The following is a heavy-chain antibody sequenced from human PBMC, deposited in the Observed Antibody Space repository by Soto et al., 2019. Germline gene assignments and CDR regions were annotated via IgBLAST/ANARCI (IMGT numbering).Heavy chain of an antibody. CDR2: IIPIFGTA. CDR1: GGTFSSYA. J-gene: IGHJ6*02. CDR3: ATRIAAAGTEYYYNYGMDV. V-gene: IGHV1-69*12. D-gene: IGHD6-13*01. Sequence: QVQLVQSGAEVKKPGSSVKASCKASGGTFSSYAISWVRQAPGQGLEWMGGIIPIFGTANYAQKFQGRVTITADESTSTAYMELSSLRSEDTAVYYCATRIAAAGTEYYYNYGMDVWGQGTTVTVSS.